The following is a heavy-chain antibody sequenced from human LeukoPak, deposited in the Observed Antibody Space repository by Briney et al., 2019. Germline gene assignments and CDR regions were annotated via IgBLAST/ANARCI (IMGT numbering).Heavy chain of an antibody. CDR2: IHYSGRT. CDR1: GGSVNSGNYY. Sequence: PSETLSLTCTVSGGSVNSGNYYWSWIRQPPGKGLEWIGYIHYSGRTNYNPSLSSRVIISVDTSKNQFSLKLSSVTAADTAVYYCARGRDYGDFPLFDYWGQGTLVTVSS. CDR3: ARGRDYGDFPLFDY. J-gene: IGHJ4*02. V-gene: IGHV4-61*01. D-gene: IGHD4-17*01.